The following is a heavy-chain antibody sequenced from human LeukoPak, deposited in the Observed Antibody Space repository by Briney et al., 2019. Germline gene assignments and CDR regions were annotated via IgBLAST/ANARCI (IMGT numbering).Heavy chain of an antibody. D-gene: IGHD3-22*01. V-gene: IGHV3-30*14. Sequence: GGSLRLSCAASGFTFSSYAMHWVRQAPGKGLEWVAVISYDGSNKYYADSVKGRFTISRDNSKNTLYLQMNSLRAEDTAVYYCARNYYDSSGYQGGYYFDYWGQGTLVTVSS. CDR2: ISYDGSNK. CDR3: ARNYYDSSGYQGGYYFDY. J-gene: IGHJ4*02. CDR1: GFTFSSYA.